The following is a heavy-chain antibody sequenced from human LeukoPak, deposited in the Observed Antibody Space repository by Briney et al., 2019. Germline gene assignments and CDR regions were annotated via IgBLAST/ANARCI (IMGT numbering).Heavy chain of an antibody. J-gene: IGHJ3*02. CDR3: ARSRLITIFGVVTPTGDAFGI. CDR1: GGSISSYY. D-gene: IGHD3-3*01. Sequence: KPSETLSLTCTVSGGSISSYYWSWIRQPAGKGLEWIGRIYTSGSTNYNPSLKSRVTISVDKSKNQFSLKLSSVTAADTAVYYCARSRLITIFGVVTPTGDAFGIWGQGTMVTVSS. CDR2: IYTSGST. V-gene: IGHV4-4*07.